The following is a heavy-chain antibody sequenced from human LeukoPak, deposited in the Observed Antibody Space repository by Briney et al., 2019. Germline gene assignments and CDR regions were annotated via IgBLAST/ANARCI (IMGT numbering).Heavy chain of an antibody. Sequence: PGGSLRLSCAGSGFTFSNYAMSWVRQAPAKGLEWVSAITGGGSGIYYADSMYSRFTISRDNSKNTLYLQINSLRAEDTVVYYCAKWGDYDVLTGYYVSDYWGQGTLVTVSS. D-gene: IGHD3-9*01. CDR3: AKWGDYDVLTGYYVSDY. V-gene: IGHV3-23*01. CDR2: ITGGGSGI. J-gene: IGHJ4*02. CDR1: GFTFSNYA.